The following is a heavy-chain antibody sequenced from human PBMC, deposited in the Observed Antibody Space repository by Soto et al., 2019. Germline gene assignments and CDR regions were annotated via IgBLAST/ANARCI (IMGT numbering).Heavy chain of an antibody. CDR2: IYYSGST. J-gene: IGHJ3*02. V-gene: IGHV4-59*08. CDR3: ARHGRWHDLDI. D-gene: IGHD1-1*01. Sequence: QVQLQESGPGLVKPSETLSLTCTVSGGSISSYYWSWIRQPPGKGLEWIGYIYYSGSTNYNPSLTSRVTLSVDTSKPPFSLKLSSVPAADTAVYYCARHGRWHDLDIWGQGTMVTVSS. CDR1: GGSISSYY.